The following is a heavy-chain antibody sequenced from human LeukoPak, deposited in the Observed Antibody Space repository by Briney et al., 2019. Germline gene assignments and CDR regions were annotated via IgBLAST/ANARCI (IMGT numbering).Heavy chain of an antibody. CDR2: INPNSGGT. Sequence: GASVKVSCKASGYTFTGYYMHWVRQAPGQGLEWRGWINPNSGGTNYAQKFQGRVTMTRDTSTSTAYMVLSRLRSDDTAVYYCARVPGIMITFGAGTPDYYMDVWGKGTTVTVSS. D-gene: IGHD3-16*01. CDR3: ARVPGIMITFGAGTPDYYMDV. CDR1: GYTFTGYY. J-gene: IGHJ6*03. V-gene: IGHV1-2*02.